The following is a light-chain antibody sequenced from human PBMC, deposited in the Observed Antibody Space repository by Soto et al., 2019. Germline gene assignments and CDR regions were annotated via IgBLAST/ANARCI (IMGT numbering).Light chain of an antibody. CDR2: GAS. CDR1: QSVSST. CDR3: QQYIYWPWT. Sequence: VVMTQSPATLSVSPCEIATLSCRASQSVSSTLALYQQKPGQAPRLLIYGASTRATGIPARFSGSGSGTEFTLTISSLQSEDFAVYYCQQYIYWPWTFGQGTKVDIK. V-gene: IGKV3-15*01. J-gene: IGKJ1*01.